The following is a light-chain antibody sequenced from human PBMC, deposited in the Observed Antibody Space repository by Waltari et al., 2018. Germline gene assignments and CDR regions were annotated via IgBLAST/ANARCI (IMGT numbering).Light chain of an antibody. V-gene: IGLV1-40*01. J-gene: IGLJ1*01. Sequence: QSVLTQPPSASGAPGQRVTISCTGSSSNIGAGYYVSWYQQFPGTAPKLLIYENTKRPSGVSDRFSGSKSGTSASLTITGLQSEDEADYYCAAWDSSLSTYIFGAGTRLTVL. CDR3: AAWDSSLSTYI. CDR1: SSNIGAGYY. CDR2: ENT.